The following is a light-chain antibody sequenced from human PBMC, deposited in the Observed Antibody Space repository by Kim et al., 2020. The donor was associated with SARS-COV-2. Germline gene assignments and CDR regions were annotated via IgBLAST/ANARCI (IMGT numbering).Light chain of an antibody. V-gene: IGLV1-47*01. CDR1: TSNIGTNY. CDR2: KHD. CDR3: ASWDDSLSAVV. J-gene: IGLJ2*01. Sequence: QSVVTQPPSASGTPGQNITISCSGSTSNIGTNYVYWYQHLPGTAPKLLIYKHDQRPSGVPDRFSGSKSGTSASLAITGLRSEDEADYHCASWDDSLSAVVFGGGTQLTVL.